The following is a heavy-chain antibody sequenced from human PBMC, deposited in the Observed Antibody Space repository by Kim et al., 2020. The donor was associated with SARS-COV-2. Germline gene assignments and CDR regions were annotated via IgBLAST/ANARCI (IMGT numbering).Heavy chain of an antibody. D-gene: IGHD2-15*01. CDR3: ARDLVVGGMDV. CDR1: GFTVSSNY. J-gene: IGHJ6*02. Sequence: GGSLRLSCAASGFTVSSNYISWVRLAPGKGLEWVSIIYSGGSAFYTDSVKGRFTISRHNSKNTLYLQMNSLRAEDTAVYYCARDLVVGGMDVWGQGTTVTVSS. V-gene: IGHV3-53*04. CDR2: IYSGGSA.